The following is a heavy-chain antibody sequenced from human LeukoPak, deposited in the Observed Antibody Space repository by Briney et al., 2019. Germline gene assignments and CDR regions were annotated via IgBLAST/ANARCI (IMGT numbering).Heavy chain of an antibody. V-gene: IGHV3-23*01. Sequence: GGSLRLSCAASGFTLSSYWMSWVRQAPGKGLEWVSAISGSGGTTYYADSVKGRFTISRDNSKNTLYLQMNSLRAEDTAVYYCAKDRGVTFGGADLDYWGQGTLVTVSS. D-gene: IGHD3-16*01. J-gene: IGHJ4*02. CDR1: GFTLSSYW. CDR2: ISGSGGTT. CDR3: AKDRGVTFGGADLDY.